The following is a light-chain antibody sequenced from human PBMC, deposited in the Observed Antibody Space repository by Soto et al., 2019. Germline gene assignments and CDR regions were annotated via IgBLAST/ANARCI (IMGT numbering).Light chain of an antibody. CDR1: QSASTY. CDR2: DAS. CDR3: QQRSNWPPYT. V-gene: IGKV3-11*01. Sequence: EIVLTQSPATLSLSPGERATLSCRASQSASTYLAWYQQKPGQAPRLLIYDASNRATGIPARFSGSGSGTDFTLTISSLEPEDFAVYYCQQRSNWPPYTFGQGTKLEIK. J-gene: IGKJ2*01.